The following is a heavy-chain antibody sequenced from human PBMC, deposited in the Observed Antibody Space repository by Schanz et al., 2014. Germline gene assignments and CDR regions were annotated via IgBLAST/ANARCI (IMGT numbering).Heavy chain of an antibody. D-gene: IGHD2-2*01. CDR1: GFDFNSYS. V-gene: IGHV3-48*01. J-gene: IGHJ4*02. CDR2: IATSSSTR. CDR3: AKDSTHIDIVLVPTAIDY. Sequence: EVRLVESGGGLVQPGGSLRLSCEASGFDFNSYSMNWVRQVPGKGLEWLSYIATSSSTRHYADSVKGRVTISRDRFQNTLYLQMSSLRAGDTAVYYCAKDSTHIDIVLVPTAIDYWGQGTLVTVSS.